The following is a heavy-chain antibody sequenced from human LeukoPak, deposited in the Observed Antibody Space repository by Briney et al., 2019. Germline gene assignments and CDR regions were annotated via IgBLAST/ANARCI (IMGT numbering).Heavy chain of an antibody. J-gene: IGHJ4*02. Sequence: PGGSLRLSCAASGFTFSSYGMHWVCQAPGKGLEWVAVISYDGSNKYYADSVKGRFTISRDNSKNTLYLQMNSLRAEDTAVYYCAKPLRGLYGGSHFDYWGQGTLVTVSS. CDR1: GFTFSSYG. D-gene: IGHD4-23*01. V-gene: IGHV3-30*18. CDR3: AKPLRGLYGGSHFDY. CDR2: ISYDGSNK.